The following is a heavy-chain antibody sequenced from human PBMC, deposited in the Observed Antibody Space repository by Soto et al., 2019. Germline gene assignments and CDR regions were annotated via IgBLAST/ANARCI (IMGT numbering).Heavy chain of an antibody. J-gene: IGHJ4*02. CDR2: TSFSGYT. CDR3: VRGGNPYHYATSGPGTFDK. V-gene: IGHV4-30-4*01. CDR1: GDSVSSGDSH. D-gene: IGHD1-26*01. Sequence: QVQLQESGPGLVKPSQTLSLTCSVSGDSVSSGDSHWSWIRQPPGKALEWIGYTSFSGYTSYSPSLKSRVTISVDMSKSQFSLRLTSVTAADTAVYYCVRGGNPYHYATSGPGTFDKWGQGTLVSVSS.